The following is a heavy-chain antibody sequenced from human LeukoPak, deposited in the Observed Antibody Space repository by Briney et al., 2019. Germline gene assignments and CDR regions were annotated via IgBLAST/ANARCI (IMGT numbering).Heavy chain of an antibody. CDR2: IYYSGST. CDR3: ARRHESLTIPFDP. CDR1: GDSISSYY. Sequence: SETLSLTCTVSGDSISSYYWSWIRQPPGKGREWIGYIYYSGSTNYNPSLKSRVTISVETSKIQFSLKLTSVTAADTAVYYCARRHESLTIPFDPWGQGTLVTVSS. J-gene: IGHJ5*02. D-gene: IGHD3-9*01. V-gene: IGHV4-59*01.